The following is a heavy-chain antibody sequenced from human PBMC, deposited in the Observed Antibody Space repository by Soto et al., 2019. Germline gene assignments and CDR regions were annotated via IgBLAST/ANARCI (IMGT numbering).Heavy chain of an antibody. CDR2: NIPISETT. Sequence: QVQLVQSGAEVKKPGSSVTVSCKASGGTFSSYAISWVRQAPGQGLEWMGENIPISETTNYAQKFQVRVTITADESKSTAYMELSSLRSEDTAVYYCARSQGSSTSLEIYYYYYYGMDVWGQGTTVTVSS. D-gene: IGHD2-2*01. CDR1: GGTFSSYA. J-gene: IGHJ6*02. CDR3: ARSQGSSTSLEIYYYYYYGMDV. V-gene: IGHV1-69*01.